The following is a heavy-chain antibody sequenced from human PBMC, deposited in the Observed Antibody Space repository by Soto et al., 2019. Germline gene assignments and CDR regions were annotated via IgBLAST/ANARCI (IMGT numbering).Heavy chain of an antibody. CDR1: GYTFTNYA. CDR2: INAGNGNT. J-gene: IGHJ4*02. D-gene: IGHD5-12*01. CDR3: ARVSGYCLPDY. V-gene: IGHV1-3*05. Sequence: QVQLVQSGAEEKKPGASVKVSCKASGYTFTNYAMHWVRQAPGQRLEWMGWINAGNGNTKYSQKFQGRVTITRDTSASTAYMERSSLRSEDTAVYSGARVSGYCLPDYWGQGTLVTVSS.